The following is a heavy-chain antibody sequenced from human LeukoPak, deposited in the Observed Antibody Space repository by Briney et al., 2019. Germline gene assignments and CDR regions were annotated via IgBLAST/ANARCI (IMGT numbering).Heavy chain of an antibody. CDR1: GFTFSSYA. J-gene: IGHJ4*02. D-gene: IGHD6-6*01. CDR2: ISYHGRNK. CDR3: AKDRPSYTSSWTFDY. V-gene: IGHV3-30*04. Sequence: GGSLRLSCAASGFTFSSYAMHWVRHAPGKGLEWVAVISYHGRNKYYADSVKGRFTISRDNSKNTLDLQMNSLRTEDTAVYYCAKDRPSYTSSWTFDYWGQGTLVTVSS.